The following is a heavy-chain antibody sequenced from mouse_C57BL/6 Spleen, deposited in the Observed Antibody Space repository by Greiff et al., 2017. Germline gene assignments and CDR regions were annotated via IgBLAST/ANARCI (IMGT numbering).Heavy chain of an antibody. CDR1: GYTFTSYW. J-gene: IGHJ1*03. V-gene: IGHV1-64*01. Sequence: QVQLQQPGAELVQPGASVKLSCKASGYTFTSYWMHWVKQRPGQGLEWIGMIHPNSGSTNYNEKFKSKATLTVDKSSSTAYMQLSSLTSEDSAVYYCARSVYDGYYRYFDVWGTGTTVTVSS. CDR3: ARSVYDGYYRYFDV. CDR2: IHPNSGST. D-gene: IGHD2-3*01.